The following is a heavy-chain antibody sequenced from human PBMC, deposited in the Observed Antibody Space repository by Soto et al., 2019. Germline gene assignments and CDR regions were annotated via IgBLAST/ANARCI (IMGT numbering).Heavy chain of an antibody. CDR1: GFTFRSYG. D-gene: IGHD6-19*01. CDR2: IWYDGSNK. CDR3: ARGRQQWLEDAFDI. Sequence: QVQLVESGGGVVQPGRSLRLSCAASGFTFRSYGMHWVRQAPGKGLEWVAVIWYDGSNKYYADSVKGRFTISRDNSKNTLYLQMNSLRAEDTAVYYCARGRQQWLEDAFDIWGQGTMVTVSS. J-gene: IGHJ3*02. V-gene: IGHV3-33*01.